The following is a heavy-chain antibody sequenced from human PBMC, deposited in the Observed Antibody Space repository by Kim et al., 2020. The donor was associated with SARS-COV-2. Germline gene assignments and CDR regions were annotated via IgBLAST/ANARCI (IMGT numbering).Heavy chain of an antibody. CDR2: ISYDGSSK. J-gene: IGHJ6*02. CDR3: ARVFRLFPSGSYNHYYYGMDV. D-gene: IGHD1-26*01. CDR1: GFTFSTYA. V-gene: IGHV3-30*04. Sequence: GGSLRLSCTASGFTFSTYAMHWVRQAPGKGPEWVALISYDGSSKHYAELGKGRFTISRDNSKNTVYLQMNSLRGADTAVYYCARVFRLFPSGSYNHYYYGMDVWGQGTTVTVSS.